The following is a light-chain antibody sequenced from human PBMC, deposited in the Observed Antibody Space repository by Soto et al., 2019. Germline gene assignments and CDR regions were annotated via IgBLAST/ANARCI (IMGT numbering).Light chain of an antibody. J-gene: IGKJ4*01. CDR2: DTS. Sequence: EVVMRQSPATLFVSQGEGATLSCRASQGIGDTLAWYQHKPGQTPRLLIYDTSTRATGVPTRCSGSRSGAEFTLTLNSLQSEDFAVYFCQPYNNWPLTFGGGTKVEIK. CDR3: QPYNNWPLT. CDR1: QGIGDT. V-gene: IGKV3-15*01.